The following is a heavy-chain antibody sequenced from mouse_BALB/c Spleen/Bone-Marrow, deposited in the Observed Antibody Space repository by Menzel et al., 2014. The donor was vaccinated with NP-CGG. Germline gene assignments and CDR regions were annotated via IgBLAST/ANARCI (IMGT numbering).Heavy chain of an antibody. D-gene: IGHD3-1*01. CDR3: ASYVFGYYFDY. CDR1: GFNIKDTY. V-gene: IGHV14-3*02. J-gene: IGHJ2*01. Sequence: EVQLQQSGAELVKPGASVKLSCTASGFNIKDTYMHWVKQRPEQGLEWIGRIDPANGNTKYDPKFQGKASITADTSSNTAYLQLRSLTSEDTAVYYCASYVFGYYFDYWGQGTTRPVSS. CDR2: IDPANGNT.